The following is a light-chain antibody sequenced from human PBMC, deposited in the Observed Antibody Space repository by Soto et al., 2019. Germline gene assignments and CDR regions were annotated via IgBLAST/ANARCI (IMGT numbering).Light chain of an antibody. CDR1: KSSSSW. CDR2: QAS. V-gene: IGKV1-5*03. J-gene: IGKJ1*01. CDR3: QQYDSYSWT. Sequence: DIQMTQSPSTLSAFVGDRVTITCRAGKSSSSWLAWYQQKQGKAPKLLVYQASTLESGVPFRCSGSGSGTEFTLTINSLQSFDFATYYCQQYDSYSWTFGQGTKVDI.